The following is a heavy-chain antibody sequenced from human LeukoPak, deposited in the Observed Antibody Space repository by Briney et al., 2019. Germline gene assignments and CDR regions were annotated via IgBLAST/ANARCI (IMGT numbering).Heavy chain of an antibody. D-gene: IGHD6-6*01. J-gene: IGHJ5*02. Sequence: AASVKVSCKASGYTFTSYGISWVRQAPGQGLEWMGWISAYNGNTNYAQKLQGRVTMTTDTSTSTAYMELRSLRSDDTAVYYCARDLWSSSRKGSNWLDPWGQGTLVTVSS. CDR1: GYTFTSYG. CDR2: ISAYNGNT. V-gene: IGHV1-18*01. CDR3: ARDLWSSSRKGSNWLDP.